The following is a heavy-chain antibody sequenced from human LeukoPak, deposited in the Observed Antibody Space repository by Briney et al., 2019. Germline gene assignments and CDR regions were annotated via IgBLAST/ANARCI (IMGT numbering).Heavy chain of an antibody. V-gene: IGHV3-7*01. Sequence: GGSLRLSCAASGFTFSSYCMTWVRQAPGKGLEWVANIKQDGSEKYYVDSVKGRLTISRDNAKNSLYLQMNSLRAEDTAVYYCARGCRAYYDFWSGYYTGGPDAFDIWGQGTMVTVSS. CDR1: GFTFSSYC. CDR2: IKQDGSEK. D-gene: IGHD3-3*01. CDR3: ARGCRAYYDFWSGYYTGGPDAFDI. J-gene: IGHJ3*02.